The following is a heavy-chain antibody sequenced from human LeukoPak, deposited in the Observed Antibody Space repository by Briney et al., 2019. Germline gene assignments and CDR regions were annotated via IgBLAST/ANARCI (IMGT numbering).Heavy chain of an antibody. CDR3: ATLRTFYNWFDP. CDR2: VDPEDGET. D-gene: IGHD1-14*01. CDR1: GYTFTDYY. V-gene: IGHV1-69-2*01. Sequence: ASVKISCKVSGYTFTDYYMHWVQQAPGKGLEWMGLVDPEDGETIYAEKFQGRVTITADTSTDTAYMELSSLRSEDTAVYYWATLRTFYNWFDPWGQGTLVTVSS. J-gene: IGHJ5*02.